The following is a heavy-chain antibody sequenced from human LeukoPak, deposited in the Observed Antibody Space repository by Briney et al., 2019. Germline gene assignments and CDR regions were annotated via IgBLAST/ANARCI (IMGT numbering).Heavy chain of an antibody. CDR2: MNQDGSEK. D-gene: IGHD3-16*01. Sequence: PGRSLRLSCAASGFTFSDSWMSWVRQAPGKGLEWVANMNQDGSEKDYVDSVKGRFTISRDNARNSLYLQMGSLRAEDTAVYYCATYTHWVAGDVWGQGTTVTVSS. CDR3: ATYTHWVAGDV. CDR1: GFTFSDSW. J-gene: IGHJ6*02. V-gene: IGHV3-7*01.